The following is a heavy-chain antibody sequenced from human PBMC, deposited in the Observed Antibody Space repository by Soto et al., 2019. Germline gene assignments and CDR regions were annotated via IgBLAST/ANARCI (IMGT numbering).Heavy chain of an antibody. J-gene: IGHJ6*02. CDR3: ARGFDYYYGMDV. Sequence: ASVKVSCKVSGYTFTSYDINWVRQATGQGLEWMGWMNPNSGNTGYAQKFQGRVTMTRNTSISTAYMELSSLRSEDTAVYYCARGFDYYYGMDVWGQGTTVTVSS. CDR1: GYTFTSYD. CDR2: MNPNSGNT. V-gene: IGHV1-8*01.